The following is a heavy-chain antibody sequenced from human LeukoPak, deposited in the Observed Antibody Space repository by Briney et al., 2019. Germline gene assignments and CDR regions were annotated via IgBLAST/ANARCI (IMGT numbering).Heavy chain of an antibody. D-gene: IGHD3-16*01. J-gene: IGHJ4*02. CDR2: ISSSGSTI. CDR1: GFTFSDYY. V-gene: IGHV3-11*04. Sequence: GGSLRLSCAASGFTFSDYYMSWIRQAPGKGLEWVSYISSSGSTIYYADSVKGRFTISRDNSKNTLYLQMNSLRPEDTAVYYCAKDLSSGGGYDWGQGTLVTVSS. CDR3: AKDLSSGGGYD.